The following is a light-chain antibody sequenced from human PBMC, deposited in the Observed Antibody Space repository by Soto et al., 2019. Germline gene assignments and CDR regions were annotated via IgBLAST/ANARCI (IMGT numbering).Light chain of an antibody. CDR1: QSVSNS. J-gene: IGKJ5*01. CDR2: DVA. V-gene: IGKV3-11*01. Sequence: EIVLKQSPGTLSLSTGERATLSCRASQSVSNSLAWYQQKPGQAPRLLIYDVATRATGIPARFSGTGSGTDFTLTISSLEPEDFAVYYCQQRSNWRTTFGQGTRLEIK. CDR3: QQRSNWRTT.